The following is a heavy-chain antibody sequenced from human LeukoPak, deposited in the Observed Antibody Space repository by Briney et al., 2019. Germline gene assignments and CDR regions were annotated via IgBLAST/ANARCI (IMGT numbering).Heavy chain of an antibody. Sequence: PGGSLRLSCAASGFTFSDYYMSWIRQAPGKGLEWVSYISSSGSTIYYADSVKGRFTISRDNAKNSLYLQMNSLRAEDTALYYCAKAIAVAGLGFDYWGQGTLVTVSS. J-gene: IGHJ4*02. D-gene: IGHD6-19*01. CDR2: ISSSGSTI. V-gene: IGHV3-11*01. CDR1: GFTFSDYY. CDR3: AKAIAVAGLGFDY.